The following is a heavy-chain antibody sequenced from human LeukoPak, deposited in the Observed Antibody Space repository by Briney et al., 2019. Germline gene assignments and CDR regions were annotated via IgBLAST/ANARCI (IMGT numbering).Heavy chain of an antibody. D-gene: IGHD3-10*01. CDR1: GGSISSSSYY. V-gene: IGHV4-39*07. J-gene: IGHJ4*02. CDR2: IYYSGST. CDR3: ARDPRPHRRYYFDY. Sequence: SGTLSLTCTVSGGSISSSSYYWGWIRQPPGKGLEWIGSIYYSGSTYYNPSLKSRVTISVDTSKNQFSLKLSSVTAADTAVYYCARDPRPHRRYYFDYWGQGTLVTVSS.